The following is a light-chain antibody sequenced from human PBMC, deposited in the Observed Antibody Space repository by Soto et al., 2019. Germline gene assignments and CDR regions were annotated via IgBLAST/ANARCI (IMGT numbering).Light chain of an antibody. V-gene: IGLV2-14*01. Sequence: QSVLTQPASVSGSPGQSVTISCTGTSSDVGGYDYVSWYQQHPGTAPKLMLYEVNNRPSGVSNRFAGSKSGNTASLIISGLQTEDEADYYCSAYTTTSTLIFGTGTKVTLL. CDR2: EVN. CDR3: SAYTTTSTLI. CDR1: SSDVGGYDY. J-gene: IGLJ1*01.